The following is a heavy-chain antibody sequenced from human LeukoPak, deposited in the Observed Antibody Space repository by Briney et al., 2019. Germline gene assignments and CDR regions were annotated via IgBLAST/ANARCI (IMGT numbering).Heavy chain of an antibody. J-gene: IGHJ3*02. CDR3: ARDRDGGFAFDI. D-gene: IGHD2-15*01. V-gene: IGHV3-64*01. Sequence: PGGSLRLSCAASGFSFSNYVMHWVRQAQGRGLEYVSAIMPNGETRGYANSMKGRFTISRDNSKNTLYLQMGSLRAEDMAIYYCARDRDGGFAFDIWGQGTLVTVSS. CDR2: IMPNGETR. CDR1: GFSFSNYV.